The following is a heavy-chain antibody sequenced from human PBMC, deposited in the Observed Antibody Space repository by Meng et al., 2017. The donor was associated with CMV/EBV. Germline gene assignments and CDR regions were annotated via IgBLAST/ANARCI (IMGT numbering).Heavy chain of an antibody. CDR3: ARGEQPGTFFDY. Sequence: GESLKISCAASGFTFSSYAMHWVRQAPGKGLEWVAVISYDGGNKYYADSVKGRFTISRDNSKNTLYLQMNSLRAEDTAVYYCARGEQPGTFFDYWGQGTLVTVSS. J-gene: IGHJ4*02. V-gene: IGHV3-30*04. D-gene: IGHD1-26*01. CDR2: ISYDGGNK. CDR1: GFTFSSYA.